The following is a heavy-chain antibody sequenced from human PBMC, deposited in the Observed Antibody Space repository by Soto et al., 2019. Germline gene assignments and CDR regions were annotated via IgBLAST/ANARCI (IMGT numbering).Heavy chain of an antibody. CDR2: VSHDGSNK. V-gene: IGHV3-30*04. D-gene: IGHD4-17*01. CDR3: AVMTTVTTKSSYFDL. Sequence: QVQLVESGGGVVQPGGSLRLSCAASGFTFSSYALHWVRQAPGKGLEWVTIVSHDGSNKDYADSVKGRFTISRDNSKNTLYLQMNSLRTDDTAVYYCAVMTTVTTKSSYFDLWGRGTLVTVSS. J-gene: IGHJ2*01. CDR1: GFTFSSYA.